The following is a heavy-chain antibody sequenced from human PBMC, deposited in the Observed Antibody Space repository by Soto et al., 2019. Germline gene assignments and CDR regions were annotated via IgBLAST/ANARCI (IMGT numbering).Heavy chain of an antibody. CDR2: IYYSGYT. V-gene: IGHV4-39*01. CDR1: GGSISSSSYY. Sequence: QLQLQESGPGLVKPSETLSLTCTVSGGSISSSSYYWGWIRQPPGKGLEWVGSIYYSGYTYYNPSLTSRVTISVDTSKNQFSLKLSSVTAVDTTVYYCARHNGPLYVGYFYDMDVWGQGTTVTVSS. CDR3: ARHNGPLYVGYFYDMDV. D-gene: IGHD3-16*01. J-gene: IGHJ6*02.